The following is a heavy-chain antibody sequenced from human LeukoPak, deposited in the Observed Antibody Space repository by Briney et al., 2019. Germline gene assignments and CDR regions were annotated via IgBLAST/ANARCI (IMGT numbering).Heavy chain of an antibody. D-gene: IGHD3-10*01. J-gene: IGHJ3*02. V-gene: IGHV3-20*01. CDR1: GFTFDDYG. CDR2: INWNGGST. Sequence: PGGSLRLSCAASGFTFDDYGMSWVRQAPGKGLEWVSGINWNGGSTGYADSVKGRFTISRDNAKNSLYLQMNSLRAEDTALYHCAREGSGSYYDPQDRDAFDIWGQGTMVTVSS. CDR3: AREGSGSYYDPQDRDAFDI.